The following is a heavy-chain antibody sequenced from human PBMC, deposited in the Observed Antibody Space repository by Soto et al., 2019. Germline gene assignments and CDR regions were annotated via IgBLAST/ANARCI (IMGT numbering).Heavy chain of an antibody. CDR2: INHSGST. Sequence: SETLSLTCAVYGGSFSGYYWSWIRQPPGKGLEWIGEINHSGSTNYNPSLKSRVTISVDTSKNQFSLKLSSVTAADTAVYYCARGSPIVTTAGFYYYYYGMDVWRQGTTVTVSS. D-gene: IGHD4-17*01. V-gene: IGHV4-34*01. CDR3: ARGSPIVTTAGFYYYYYGMDV. J-gene: IGHJ6*02. CDR1: GGSFSGYY.